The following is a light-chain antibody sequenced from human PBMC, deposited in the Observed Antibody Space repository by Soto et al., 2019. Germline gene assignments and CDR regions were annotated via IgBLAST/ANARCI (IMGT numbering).Light chain of an antibody. CDR3: QQSYYTPLT. CDR1: QSIGSY. Sequence: DIQMTQSPSSLSASVGDRVTITCRASQSIGSYLNWYQQAPGRAPKFLISAASSLQSGVPSRFSGSGSETDFSLTISSLQPEDFATYFCQQSYYTPLTFGGGTKVDIK. CDR2: AAS. V-gene: IGKV1-39*01. J-gene: IGKJ4*01.